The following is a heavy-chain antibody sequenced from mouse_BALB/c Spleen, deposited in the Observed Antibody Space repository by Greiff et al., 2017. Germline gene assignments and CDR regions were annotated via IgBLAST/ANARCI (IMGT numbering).Heavy chain of an antibody. D-gene: IGHD1-2*01. CDR1: GYSITSGYY. Sequence: EVKLQESGPGLVKPSQSLSLTCSVTGYSITSGYYWNWIRQFPGNKLEWMGYISYDGSNNYNPSLKNRISITRDTSKNQFFLKLNSVTTEDTATYYCARNSLLRPMDYWGQGTSVTVSS. CDR2: ISYDGSN. CDR3: ARNSLLRPMDY. V-gene: IGHV3-6*02. J-gene: IGHJ4*01.